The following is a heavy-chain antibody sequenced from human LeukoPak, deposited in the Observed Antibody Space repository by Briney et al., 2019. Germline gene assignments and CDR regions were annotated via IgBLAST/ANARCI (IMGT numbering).Heavy chain of an antibody. V-gene: IGHV4-34*01. Sequence: PSGTLSLTCAVYGGSFSGYYWSWIRQPPGKGLEWIGEINHSGSTNYNPSLKSRVTISVDTSKNQFSLKLSSVTAADTAVYYCARRQRNYYGSGSYYINWFDPWGQGTLVTVSS. CDR1: GGSFSGYY. CDR2: INHSGST. CDR3: ARRQRNYYGSGSYYINWFDP. D-gene: IGHD3-10*01. J-gene: IGHJ5*02.